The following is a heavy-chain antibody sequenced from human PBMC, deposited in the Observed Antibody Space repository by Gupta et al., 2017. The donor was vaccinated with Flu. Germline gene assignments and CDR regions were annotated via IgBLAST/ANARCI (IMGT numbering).Heavy chain of an antibody. CDR2: VYYSGAP. J-gene: IGHJ5*02. CDR1: GGSINPNSFY. V-gene: IGHV4-39*07. Sequence: LQLQESGPGLVKPSETLSLTCSVSGGSINPNSFYWGCFRKAPGKGLDWIASVYYSGAPYYNPSPKSRVTISLDTSENQFSLNLYSVTAADTAIYYGAREGSAWPNWLDPWGQGTLVTVSS. D-gene: IGHD6-19*01. CDR3: AREGSAWPNWLDP.